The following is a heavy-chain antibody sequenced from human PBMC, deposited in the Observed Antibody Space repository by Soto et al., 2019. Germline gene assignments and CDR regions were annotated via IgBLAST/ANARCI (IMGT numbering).Heavy chain of an antibody. J-gene: IGHJ6*02. CDR2: IYYSEST. Sequence: SETLSLTCTVSGGSISSGGYYWSWIRQHPGKGLEWIGYIYYSESTYYNPSLKSRVTISVDTSKNQFSLKLSSVTAADTAVYYCARDRMVRGPYYYGMDVWGQGTTVTVSS. V-gene: IGHV4-31*02. D-gene: IGHD3-10*01. CDR1: GGSISSGGYY. CDR3: ARDRMVRGPYYYGMDV.